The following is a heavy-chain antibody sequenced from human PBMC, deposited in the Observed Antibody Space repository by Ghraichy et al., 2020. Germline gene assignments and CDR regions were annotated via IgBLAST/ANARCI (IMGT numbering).Heavy chain of an antibody. Sequence: GGSLRLSCAASGFTVSNNYMTWVRQAPGRGLEWVSILYSGGSLYYADSVKGRFTISRDNSKNTLYLQMNSLRAEDTAIYYCARTDSSGYYDYWGQGTLVTVSS. D-gene: IGHD3-22*01. CDR2: LYSGGSL. CDR1: GFTVSNNY. CDR3: ARTDSSGYYDY. J-gene: IGHJ4*02. V-gene: IGHV3-53*01.